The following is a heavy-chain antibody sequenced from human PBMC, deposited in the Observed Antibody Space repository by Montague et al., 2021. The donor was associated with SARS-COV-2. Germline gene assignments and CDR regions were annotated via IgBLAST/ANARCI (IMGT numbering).Heavy chain of an antibody. D-gene: IGHD4-23*01. J-gene: IGHJ4*02. V-gene: IGHV4-59*01. CDR3: ARGGGDYGGNPFDY. CDR2: IYYSGST. CDR1: GGSFSTYY. Sequence: SETLSLTCTVSGGSFSTYYWSWIRQPPGKGLEWIGYIYYSGSTYYTPSLKSRVSFSVDASKNEFSLRLTSVSAADTAVYYCARGGGDYGGNPFDYWGQGTLVTVSS.